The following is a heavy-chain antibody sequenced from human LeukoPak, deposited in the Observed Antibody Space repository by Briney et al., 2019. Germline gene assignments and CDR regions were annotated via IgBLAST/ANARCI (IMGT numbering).Heavy chain of an antibody. Sequence: QPGRSLRLSCAASGFSFSNYPMQWVRQAPGKGLEWVAFISKEGISRYYADSVKGRFTISRDNSKNSLNLQMNSLRADDTGVYYCARDPRQHPPHWGKFDYWGQGTPVSVSS. CDR2: ISKEGISR. CDR1: GFSFSNYP. J-gene: IGHJ4*02. CDR3: ARDPRQHPPHWGKFDY. V-gene: IGHV3-30-3*01. D-gene: IGHD3-16*01.